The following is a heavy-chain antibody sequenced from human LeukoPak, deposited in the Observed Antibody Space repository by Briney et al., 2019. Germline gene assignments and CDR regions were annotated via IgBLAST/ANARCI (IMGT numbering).Heavy chain of an antibody. CDR3: AKDSYSSSWYGPFDY. D-gene: IGHD6-13*01. CDR2: ISGSGGST. V-gene: IGHV3-23*01. J-gene: IGHJ4*02. Sequence: PGGSLRLSCAASGFTFSSYAMSWVRQAPGKGLEWVSAISGSGGSTYYADSVKGRFTISRDNSKNTLYLQMNSLRAEDTAVYYCAKDSYSSSWYGPFDYWGQGTLVTVSS. CDR1: GFTFSSYA.